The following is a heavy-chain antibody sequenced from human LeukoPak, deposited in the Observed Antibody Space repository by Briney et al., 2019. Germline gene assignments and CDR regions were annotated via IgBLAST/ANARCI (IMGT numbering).Heavy chain of an antibody. V-gene: IGHV3-23*01. CDR1: GFTFSNYA. J-gene: IGHJ4*02. Sequence: PGGSLRLSRAASGFTFSNYAMSWVRQAPGKGLEWVSGISGSGASTYYADSVKGRFTISRDNSKNTLYLHMNSLRAEDTAVYSCAKETDYNYIYYFDYWGQGTLVTVSS. CDR2: ISGSGAST. D-gene: IGHD5-24*01. CDR3: AKETDYNYIYYFDY.